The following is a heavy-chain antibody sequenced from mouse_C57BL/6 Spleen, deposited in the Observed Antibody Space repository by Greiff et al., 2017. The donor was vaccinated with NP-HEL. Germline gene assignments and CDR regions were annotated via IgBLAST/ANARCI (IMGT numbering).Heavy chain of an antibody. Sequence: DVMLVESGGGLVKPGGSLKLSCAASGFTFSDYGMHWVRQAPEKGLEWVAYISSGSSTIYYADTVKGRFTISRDNAKNTLFLQMTSLRSEDTAMYYCARNGDTTGGFAYWGQGTLVTVSA. CDR1: GFTFSDYG. CDR2: ISSGSSTI. CDR3: ARNGDTTGGFAY. V-gene: IGHV5-17*01. D-gene: IGHD2-12*01. J-gene: IGHJ3*01.